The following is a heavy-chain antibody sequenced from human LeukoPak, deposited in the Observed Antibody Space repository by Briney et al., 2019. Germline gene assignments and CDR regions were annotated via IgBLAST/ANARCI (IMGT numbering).Heavy chain of an antibody. V-gene: IGHV4-59*01. J-gene: IGHJ5*02. CDR1: GGSISSYY. D-gene: IGHD3-10*01. CDR2: IYYSGST. Sequence: PSETLSLTCTVSGGSISSYYWSWVRQPPGKGLEWIGDIYYSGSTNYNPSLKSRVTITVDTYKKQFSLKLSSVTAADTAVYYCARDTVTTMVRGVPHNWFDPWGQGTLVTVSS. CDR3: ARDTVTTMVRGVPHNWFDP.